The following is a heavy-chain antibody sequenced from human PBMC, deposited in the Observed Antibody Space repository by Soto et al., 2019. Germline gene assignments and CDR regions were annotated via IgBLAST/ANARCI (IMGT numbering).Heavy chain of an antibody. CDR3: ARESIVVVPAAIRYYYGMDV. CDR1: GFTVSSNY. CDR2: IYSGGST. D-gene: IGHD2-2*02. V-gene: IGHV3-53*01. Sequence: PGGSLRLCCAASGFTVSSNYMSWVRQAPGRGLEWVSVIYSGGSTYYADSVKGRFTISRDNSKNTLYLQMNSLRAEDTAVYYCARESIVVVPAAIRYYYGMDVWGQGTTVTVSS. J-gene: IGHJ6*02.